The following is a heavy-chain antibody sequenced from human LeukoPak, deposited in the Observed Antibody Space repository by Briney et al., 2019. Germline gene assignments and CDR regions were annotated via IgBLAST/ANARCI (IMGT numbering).Heavy chain of an antibody. J-gene: IGHJ4*02. D-gene: IGHD3-16*01. V-gene: IGHV4-39*01. CDR3: ARLLGGLFDY. CDR1: GGSISSSNYY. CDR2: IYYSGST. Sequence: KSSETLSLTCTVSGGSISSSNYYWGWIRQPPGKGLEWIGSIYYSGSTYYNPSLKSRVTISVDTSKNQFSLKLRSVTAADTAVYYCARLLGGLFDYWGQGTLVTVSS.